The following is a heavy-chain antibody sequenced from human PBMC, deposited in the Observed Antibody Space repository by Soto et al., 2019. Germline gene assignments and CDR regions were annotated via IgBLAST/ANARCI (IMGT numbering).Heavy chain of an antibody. V-gene: IGHV3-23*01. J-gene: IGHJ4*02. CDR2: ISVSGGST. D-gene: IGHD6-13*01. CDR1: GFTFTNYA. CDR3: AKGVDSSHWYPGYFAY. Sequence: EVQLLESGGDLVQPGGSLRLSCAASGFTFTNYAMSWVRQAPGSGLEWVSSISVSGGSTFYTNTGQGLLNISRDNVRNTLYLQMNRLRVEEAAVYYCAKGVDSSHWYPGYFAYWGQGTLVTVSS.